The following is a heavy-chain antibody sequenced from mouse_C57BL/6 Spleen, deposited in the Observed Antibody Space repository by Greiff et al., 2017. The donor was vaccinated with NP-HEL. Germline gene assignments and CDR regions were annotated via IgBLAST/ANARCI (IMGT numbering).Heavy chain of an antibody. CDR2: IDPNSGGT. V-gene: IGHV1-72*01. CDR3: AGDYGSTYWYFDV. CDR1: GYTFTSYW. D-gene: IGHD1-1*01. J-gene: IGHJ1*03. Sequence: VQLQQPGAELVKPGASVKLSCTASGYTFTSYWMHWVKQRPGRGLEWIGRIDPNSGGTKYNEKFKSKATLTVDKPSSTAYMQLSSLTSEDSAVDYCAGDYGSTYWYFDVWGTGTTVTVSS.